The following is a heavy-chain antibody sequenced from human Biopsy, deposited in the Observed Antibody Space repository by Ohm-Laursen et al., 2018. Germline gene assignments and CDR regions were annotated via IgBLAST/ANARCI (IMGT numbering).Heavy chain of an antibody. D-gene: IGHD2-21*02. CDR2: KHYRGGS. CDR1: GDSLSSYF. J-gene: IGHJ3*02. V-gene: IGHV4-39*01. CDR3: ARHVVLTKPRRAFDI. Sequence: GTLSLTCTASGDSLSSYFWAWIRQPPGKGLEWIGSKHYRGGSYSNPSLRSRVAMSVDTAKNQISLTLASVTAADTAVYFCARHVVLTKPRRAFDIWGQGTVVTVSS.